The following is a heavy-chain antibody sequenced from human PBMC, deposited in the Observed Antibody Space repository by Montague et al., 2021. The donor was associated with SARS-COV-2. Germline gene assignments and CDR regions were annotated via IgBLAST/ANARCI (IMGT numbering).Heavy chain of an antibody. CDR3: ARADRRNPDTTHLYYSEGMDL. CDR2: IYYSGRT. CDR1: GDSISTSY. J-gene: IGHJ5*02. Sequence: SETLSLTCTVSGDSISTSYWAWIRQPPGKGLEWIGYIYYSGRTSYNSSLKSRVTISVDTSKNQVSLNLSSVTAADTAVYFCARADRRNPDTTHLYYSEGMDLWGQGTLVTVSS. D-gene: IGHD2-15*01. V-gene: IGHV4-59*01.